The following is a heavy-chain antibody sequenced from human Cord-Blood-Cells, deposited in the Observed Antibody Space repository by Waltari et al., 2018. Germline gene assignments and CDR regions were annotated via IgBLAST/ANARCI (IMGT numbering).Heavy chain of an antibody. V-gene: IGHV1-69*01. D-gene: IGHD2-15*01. CDR1: GGTFSRYA. CDR2: IIPIFGTA. CDR3: ARSKDIVVVVAVPNDAFDI. Sequence: QVQLVQSGAEVKKPGSSVKVSCKASGGTFSRYATNRVRKAPGQGLEWMGGIIPIFGTANYAQKFQGRVTITADESTSTAYMELSSLRSEDTAVYYCARSKDIVVVVAVPNDAFDIWGQGTMVTVSS. J-gene: IGHJ3*02.